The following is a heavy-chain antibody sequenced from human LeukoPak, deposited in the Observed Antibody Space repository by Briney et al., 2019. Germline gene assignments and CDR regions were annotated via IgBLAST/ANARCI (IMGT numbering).Heavy chain of an antibody. J-gene: IGHJ6*03. D-gene: IGHD1-7*01. V-gene: IGHV1-69*05. CDR3: ARGTRGYYYYYMDV. CDR2: IIPIFGTA. Sequence: ASVTVSCKASGGTFSSYAISWVRQAPGQGLEWMGGIIPIFGTANYAQKFQGRVTITTDESTSTAYMELSSLRSEDTAVYYCARGTRGYYYYYMDVWGKGTTVTVSS. CDR1: GGTFSSYA.